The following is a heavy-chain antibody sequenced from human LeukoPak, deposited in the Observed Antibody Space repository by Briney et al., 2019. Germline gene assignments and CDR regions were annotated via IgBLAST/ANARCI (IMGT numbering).Heavy chain of an antibody. CDR3: ARARDEYDFWSDSYGMDV. CDR2: ISYDGSNK. J-gene: IGHJ6*02. D-gene: IGHD3-3*01. CDR1: GFTFRSYA. V-gene: IGHV3-30-3*01. Sequence: GGSLRLSCAASGFTFRSYAMHWVRQAPGKGLEWVAVISYDGSNKYYADSVKGRFTISRDNSKNTLYLQMNSLRAEDTAVYYCARARDEYDFWSDSYGMDVWGQGTTVTVSS.